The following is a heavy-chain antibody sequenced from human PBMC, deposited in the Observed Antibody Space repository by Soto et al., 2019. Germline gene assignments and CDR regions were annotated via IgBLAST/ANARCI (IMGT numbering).Heavy chain of an antibody. CDR1: GFSLSTSGEG. J-gene: IGHJ5*02. V-gene: IGHV2-5*01. CDR3: AHRPPFYDFWSGYHHTYNWFDP. D-gene: IGHD3-3*01. Sequence: QITLKESGPTLVKPTQTLMLTCTFSGFSLSTSGEGVGWLRQPPGKALEWLALILWNDDKRYSPSLKSRLTITRDTSKNPVVLTMTNMDPVDTGTYYCAHRPPFYDFWSGYHHTYNWFDPWGQGTLVIVSS. CDR2: ILWNDDK.